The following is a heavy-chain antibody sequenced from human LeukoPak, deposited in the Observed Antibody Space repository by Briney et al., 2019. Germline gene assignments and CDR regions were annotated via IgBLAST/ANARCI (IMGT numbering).Heavy chain of an antibody. Sequence: GGSLRLSCAASGFTFSSYVMSWVRQAPGKGLEWVSAISGSGGSTYYADSVKGRFTISRDNSKNTLYLQMNSLRAEDTAVYYCAKDKDIVVVPAAKAFDYWGQGTLVAVSS. J-gene: IGHJ4*02. D-gene: IGHD2-2*01. CDR3: AKDKDIVVVPAAKAFDY. V-gene: IGHV3-23*01. CDR2: ISGSGGST. CDR1: GFTFSSYV.